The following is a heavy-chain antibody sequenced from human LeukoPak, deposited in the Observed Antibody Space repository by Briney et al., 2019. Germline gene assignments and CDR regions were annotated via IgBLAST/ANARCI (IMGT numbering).Heavy chain of an antibody. V-gene: IGHV3-74*01. CDR1: GFTFSTYC. CDR2: ICPDGTVT. Sequence: GGSLRLSCAASGFTFSTYCMHWVRQAPGKGPMWVSRICPDGTVTNYADSVKARFIISRDNARNTVYLQMNSLRVEDTAVYYCARDRGPRTGFMVREAYDYWGQGTLVTVSS. D-gene: IGHD3-10*01. J-gene: IGHJ4*02. CDR3: ARDRGPRTGFMVREAYDY.